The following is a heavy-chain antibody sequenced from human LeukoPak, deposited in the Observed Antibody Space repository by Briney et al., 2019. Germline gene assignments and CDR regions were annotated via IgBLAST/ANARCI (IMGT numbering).Heavy chain of an antibody. D-gene: IGHD3-10*01. Sequence: GGSLRLSCAASGFTFSSYEMNWVRQARGKGREWISYISRSGEIMYYADSVEGRFTISRHNAENSLYLQMNSLRAEATAVYARDEPRVGEFPILGDYWGQGTLVTVSS. CDR1: GFTFSSYE. CDR3: DEPRVGEFPILGDY. V-gene: IGHV3-48*03. J-gene: IGHJ4*02. CDR2: ISRSGEIM.